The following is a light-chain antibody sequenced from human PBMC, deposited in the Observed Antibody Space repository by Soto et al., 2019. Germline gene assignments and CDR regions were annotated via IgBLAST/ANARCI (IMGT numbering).Light chain of an antibody. Sequence: DIVMTQSPDSLSVSLGERATINCKSSQSVLYSSNNKNYLAWYQQKPGQPPKLLIYWASTRESGVPDRFSGSGSGTDFTLTISSLQAEDVAGYYCQQFYINPITFGQGTRLEI. CDR1: QSVLYSSNNKNY. J-gene: IGKJ5*01. CDR2: WAS. V-gene: IGKV4-1*01. CDR3: QQFYINPIT.